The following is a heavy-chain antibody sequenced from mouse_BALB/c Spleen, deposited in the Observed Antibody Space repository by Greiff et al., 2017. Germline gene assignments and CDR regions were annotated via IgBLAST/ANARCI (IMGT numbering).Heavy chain of an antibody. Sequence: QVQLQQSGAELVRPGVSVKISCKGSGYTFTDYAMHWVKQSHAKSLEWIGVISTYYGDASYNQKFKGKATMTVDKSSSTAYMELARLTSEDSAIYYCARTTTDAMDYWGQGTSVTVSS. CDR3: ARTTTDAMDY. CDR2: ISTYYGDA. CDR1: GYTFTDYA. J-gene: IGHJ4*01. D-gene: IGHD1-1*01. V-gene: IGHV1S137*01.